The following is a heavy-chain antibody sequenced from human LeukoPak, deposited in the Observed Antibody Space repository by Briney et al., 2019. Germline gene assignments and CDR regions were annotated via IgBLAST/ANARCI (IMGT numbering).Heavy chain of an antibody. Sequence: PSETLSLTCTVSGDSISSGDYYWPWDRQPPGRGREWIVSIYYSGSTYYNPSLKSRVTISVDTSKNQFSLRLTSVTAADPAVYYCARLELAAAGNRWFDPWGQGTLVTVSS. J-gene: IGHJ5*02. V-gene: IGHV4-39*01. CDR1: GDSISSGDYY. CDR2: IYYSGST. D-gene: IGHD6-13*01. CDR3: ARLELAAAGNRWFDP.